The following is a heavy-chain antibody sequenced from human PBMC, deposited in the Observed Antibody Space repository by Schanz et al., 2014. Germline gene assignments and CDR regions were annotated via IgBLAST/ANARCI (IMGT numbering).Heavy chain of an antibody. CDR3: ARDNYYGSGSSAY. CDR2: IKQDGSEK. V-gene: IGHV3-7*04. CDR1: GFTFSKYW. J-gene: IGHJ4*02. D-gene: IGHD3-10*01. Sequence: EVQLVESGGGLVQPGGSLRLSCGGSGFTFSKYWMSWVRQAPGKGLEWVANIKQDGSEKYYVDAVKGRFTISRDNAKNSMYLHIKSLRGEDTAVYYCARDNYYGSGSSAYWGQGTLVTVSS.